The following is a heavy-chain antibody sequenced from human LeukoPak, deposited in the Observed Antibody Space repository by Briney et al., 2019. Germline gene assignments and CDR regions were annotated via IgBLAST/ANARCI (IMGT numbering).Heavy chain of an antibody. D-gene: IGHD6-13*01. CDR1: GFIFSSYS. Sequence: GGSLRLSCAASGFIFSSYSMNWVRQAPGKGLEWVSSISSSGNYIYYTDSVKGRFTISRDNAKNSLSLQMNSLRAEDTAVYYCARDPYYSSSWYYLRGAFDFWGQGTMVTVSS. CDR3: ARDPYYSSSWYYLRGAFDF. CDR2: ISSSGNYI. J-gene: IGHJ3*01. V-gene: IGHV3-21*01.